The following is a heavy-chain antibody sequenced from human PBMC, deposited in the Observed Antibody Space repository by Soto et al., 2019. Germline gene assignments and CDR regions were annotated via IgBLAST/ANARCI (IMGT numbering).Heavy chain of an antibody. Sequence: GGSLRLSCAASGFTFSSYAMSWVRQAPGKGLEWVSAISGSGGSTYYADSVKGRFTISRDNSKNTLYLQMNSLRAEDTAVYYCAKDSIMITFGGVIDFDYWGQGTLVTVSS. D-gene: IGHD3-16*02. CDR3: AKDSIMITFGGVIDFDY. CDR2: ISGSGGST. J-gene: IGHJ4*02. V-gene: IGHV3-23*01. CDR1: GFTFSSYA.